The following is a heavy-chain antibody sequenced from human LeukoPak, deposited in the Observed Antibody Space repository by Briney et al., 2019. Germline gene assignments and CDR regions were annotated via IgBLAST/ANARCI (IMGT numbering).Heavy chain of an antibody. CDR3: AKDGDAYTEFYYYYMDV. V-gene: IGHV3-30*02. J-gene: IGHJ6*03. Sequence: GGSLRLSCAASGFTFSDYGLHWVRQAPGKGLEWVALIRHDGSNKYYADSVMGRFTISGDNSKNTLYLQMNSLRAEDTAMYYCAKDGDAYTEFYYYYMDVWGKGTTVTVSS. CDR2: IRHDGSNK. D-gene: IGHD5-24*01. CDR1: GFTFSDYG.